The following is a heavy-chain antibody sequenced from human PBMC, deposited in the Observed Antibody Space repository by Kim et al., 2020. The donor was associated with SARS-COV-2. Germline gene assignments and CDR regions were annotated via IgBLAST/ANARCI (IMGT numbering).Heavy chain of an antibody. CDR3: ATHTLRSLGVGSLGDFDS. V-gene: IGHV4-39*01. Sequence: SETLSLTCTVSGASVDSSDSYWGWIRQPPGKGLEWIGSFYYSGTTYYNPSLKSRVTISADTARNQFSLKMTSATVADTALYYCATHTLRSLGVGSLGDFDSWGQVTLVDVSS. CDR2: FYYSGTT. CDR1: GASVDSSDSY. J-gene: IGHJ4*02. D-gene: IGHD3-10*01.